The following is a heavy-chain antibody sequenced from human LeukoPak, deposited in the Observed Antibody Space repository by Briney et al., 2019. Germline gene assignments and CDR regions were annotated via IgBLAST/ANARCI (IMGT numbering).Heavy chain of an antibody. CDR2: IKSKHDGGTS. V-gene: IGHV3-15*01. CDR1: GFSFRKAC. CDR3: TTYYYGSGSWFAYFDY. Sequence: VGSLRLSCAASGFSFRKACGSSVRQALEEGVQWVARIKSKHDGGTSDYAAPVKARFPISRDTSKNALSLQMISLKTEGTAVYDCTTYYYGSGSWFAYFDYWGQGTLVTVSS. D-gene: IGHD3-10*01. J-gene: IGHJ4*02.